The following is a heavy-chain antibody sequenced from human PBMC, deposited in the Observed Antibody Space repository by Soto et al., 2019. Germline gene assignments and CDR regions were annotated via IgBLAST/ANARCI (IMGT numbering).Heavy chain of an antibody. CDR2: LYWDVDT. CDR1: GFSLTTSGVG. CDR3: AHRVLRTVFGLVTTTAIYFDF. J-gene: IGHJ4*02. V-gene: IGHV2-5*02. D-gene: IGHD3-3*01. Sequence: QITLNESGPTQVKPRQTLTLTCTFSGFSLTTSGVGVGWIRPSPGTAPEWLALLYWDVDTRYSPSLKCRLTVTKDTSKNQVVLTMADLDPADTATYYCAHRVLRTVFGLVTTTAIYFDFWGQGTPVAVSS.